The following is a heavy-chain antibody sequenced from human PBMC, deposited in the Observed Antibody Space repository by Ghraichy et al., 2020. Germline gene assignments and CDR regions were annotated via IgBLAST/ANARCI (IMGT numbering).Heavy chain of an antibody. Sequence: SQTLSLTCTVSGGSINTYYWSWIRQPAGKGLEWIGYIYVNGDTNYNPSLKSRVTISVDTSKNQFSLKVSSVTAADTAVYYCARVFCSSTSCYALDVWGKGTTVTVSS. D-gene: IGHD2-2*01. V-gene: IGHV4-59*01. CDR2: IYVNGDT. CDR1: GGSINTYY. CDR3: ARVFCSSTSCYALDV. J-gene: IGHJ6*04.